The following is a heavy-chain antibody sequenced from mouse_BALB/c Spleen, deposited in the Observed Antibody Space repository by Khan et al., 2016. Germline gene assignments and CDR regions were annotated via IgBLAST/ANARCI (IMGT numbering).Heavy chain of an antibody. V-gene: IGHV1S34*01. CDR2: ISCYNGAT. Sequence: LVKTGAAVKISCKASGYSFMGYYMHWVRQSHGKSLEWIGYISCYNGATSYNQKFKGKATFTVETSSSTAYMPFNSLTSEDSAVYYCARPHVGFDEGYYFDYWGQGTTVTVSS. D-gene: IGHD2-2*01. J-gene: IGHJ2*01. CDR3: ARPHVGFDEGYYFDY. CDR1: GYSFMGYY.